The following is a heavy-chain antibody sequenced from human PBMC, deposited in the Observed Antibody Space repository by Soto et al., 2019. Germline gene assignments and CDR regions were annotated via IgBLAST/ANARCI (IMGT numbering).Heavy chain of an antibody. CDR1: GFSFTNYA. D-gene: IGHD2-2*01. CDR3: AGAYCSGTTCYGLYGMDV. V-gene: IGHV3-23*01. J-gene: IGHJ6*02. Sequence: GGSLRLSCAASGFSFTNYAMHWVRQASGKGLEWVSSMSGSGGGTYYADSVKGRFTISRDNSKNTLFLQMNSLRAEDTALYYCAGAYCSGTTCYGLYGMDVWGQGTTGTVSS. CDR2: MSGSGGGT.